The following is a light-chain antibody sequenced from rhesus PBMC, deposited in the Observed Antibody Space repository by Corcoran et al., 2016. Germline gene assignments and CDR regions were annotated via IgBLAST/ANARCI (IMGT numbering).Light chain of an antibody. CDR1: QGSSSR. CDR3: QQHDNSPYS. Sequence: DIQMTQSPSSLSASVGDTVTITCQASQGSSSRLAWYQQKPGKAPKLLIYRASTLETGVPSRFSGSGSGTDFTLNISSLQPEDIATYYCQQHDNSPYSFGQGTKVEIK. J-gene: IGKJ2*01. V-gene: IGKV1-69*01. CDR2: RAS.